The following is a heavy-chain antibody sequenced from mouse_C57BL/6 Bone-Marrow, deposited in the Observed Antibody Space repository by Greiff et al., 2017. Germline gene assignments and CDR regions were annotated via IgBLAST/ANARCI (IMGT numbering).Heavy chain of an antibody. CDR3: ARDDLLRPFGFAY. CDR1: GYAFTNYL. CDR2: INPGSGGT. J-gene: IGHJ3*01. V-gene: IGHV1-54*01. D-gene: IGHD1-2*01. Sequence: QVQLQQSGAELVRPGTSVTVSCKASGYAFTNYLIEWVKQRPGQGLEWIGVINPGSGGTNYNEKFKGKATLTADKSSSTAYMQLSSLTSEDSAVSFCARDDLLRPFGFAYWGQGTLVTVSA.